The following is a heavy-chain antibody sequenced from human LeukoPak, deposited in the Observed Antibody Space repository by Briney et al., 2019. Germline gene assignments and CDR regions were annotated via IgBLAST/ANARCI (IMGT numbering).Heavy chain of an antibody. D-gene: IGHD2-15*01. J-gene: IGHJ4*02. CDR3: AKERSTVGTPLFDN. Sequence: GGSLRLSCAAAGFSFGSYAMSWVRQAPGRGLGWVSGISDNGGGTYYGDSVKGRFTISRDNSKNMLYLQMNGLRAEDTALYYCAKERSTVGTPLFDNWGQGILVTVSS. CDR2: ISDNGGGT. V-gene: IGHV3-23*01. CDR1: GFSFGSYA.